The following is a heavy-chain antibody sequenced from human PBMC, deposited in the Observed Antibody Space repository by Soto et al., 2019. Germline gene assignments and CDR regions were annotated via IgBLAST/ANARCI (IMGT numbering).Heavy chain of an antibody. V-gene: IGHV4-30-4*01. J-gene: IGHJ4*02. CDR1: SGSISSGDYY. D-gene: IGHD2-15*01. Sequence: SGTLSLTCAVSSGSISSGDYYWSWLRQPPGKGLERIGYIFYSGSTYYNTSLRSRVTISVDTYNDRFSLKLSAVTAADTAVYYCARGSFRESHDYWGQGTLGPLSS. CDR2: IFYSGST. CDR3: ARGSFRESHDY.